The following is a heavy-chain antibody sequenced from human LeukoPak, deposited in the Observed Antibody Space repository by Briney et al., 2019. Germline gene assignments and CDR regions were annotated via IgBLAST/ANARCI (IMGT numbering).Heavy chain of an antibody. CDR3: ARVVGYCGGATCSFYFDY. Sequence: GGSLRLSCAASGFTFRSYGMHWVRQAPGKGLEWVAIIWYDGSNKYYADSVKGRFTISRDNSKNTLYLQMGSLRAEDPAVYYCARVVGYCGGATCSFYFDYWGQGTLVTVSS. V-gene: IGHV3-33*01. D-gene: IGHD2-15*01. CDR2: IWYDGSNK. J-gene: IGHJ4*02. CDR1: GFTFRSYG.